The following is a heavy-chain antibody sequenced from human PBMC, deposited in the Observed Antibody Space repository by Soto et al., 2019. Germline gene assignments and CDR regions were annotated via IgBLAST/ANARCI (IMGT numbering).Heavy chain of an antibody. J-gene: IGHJ5*02. Sequence: SETLSLTCTVSGGSISSSSYYWGWIRQPPGKGLEWIGSIYYGGTTSYSPSLKSRVAISLDTSKNQFSLSLSSVTAADTSVYYCARGRGYSYGLDPWGQGTLVTVS. CDR3: ARGRGYSYGLDP. CDR1: GGSISSSSYY. V-gene: IGHV4-39*01. CDR2: IYYGGTT. D-gene: IGHD5-18*01.